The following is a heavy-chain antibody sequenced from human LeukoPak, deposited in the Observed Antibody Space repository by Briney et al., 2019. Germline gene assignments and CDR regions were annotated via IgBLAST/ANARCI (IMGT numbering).Heavy chain of an antibody. CDR1: GFTFSSSA. CDR3: AKVDLTTVTTSFDF. Sequence: GGSLRLSCAASGFTFSSSAMSWVRQPPGKGLEWVSFISASAIFTYYADSVKARFTISRDNSKNTLYLQMSSLRAEDTAVYYCAKVDLTTVTTSFDFWGQGTLVTVSS. V-gene: IGHV3-23*01. D-gene: IGHD4-17*01. CDR2: ISASAIFT. J-gene: IGHJ4*02.